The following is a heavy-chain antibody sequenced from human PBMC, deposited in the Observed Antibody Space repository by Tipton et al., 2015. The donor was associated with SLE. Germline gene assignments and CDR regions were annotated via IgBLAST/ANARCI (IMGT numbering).Heavy chain of an antibody. CDR1: GGSISSHY. J-gene: IGHJ4*02. Sequence: PGLVKPSETLSLTCTVSGGSISSHYWSWIRQPPGKGLEWIGYIYYSGSTNYNPSLKSRVTISVDTSKNQFSLKLSSVTAADTAVYYCARVGWLAEDYWGQGTLVTVSS. V-gene: IGHV4-59*11. CDR3: ARVGWLAEDY. CDR2: IYYSGST. D-gene: IGHD5-12*01.